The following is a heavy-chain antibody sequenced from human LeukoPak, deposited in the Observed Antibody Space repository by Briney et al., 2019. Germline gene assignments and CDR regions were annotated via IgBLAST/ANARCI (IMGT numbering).Heavy chain of an antibody. Sequence: SVKVSCKASGGTFSSYAISWVRQAPGQGLELMGRIIPIFGTANYAQKFQGRVTITTDESTSTAYMELSSLRSEDTAVYYCARDPVSGVVAATVYYYYMDVWGKGTTVTVSS. V-gene: IGHV1-69*05. J-gene: IGHJ6*03. CDR3: ARDPVSGVVAATVYYYYMDV. CDR1: GGTFSSYA. CDR2: IIPIFGTA. D-gene: IGHD2-15*01.